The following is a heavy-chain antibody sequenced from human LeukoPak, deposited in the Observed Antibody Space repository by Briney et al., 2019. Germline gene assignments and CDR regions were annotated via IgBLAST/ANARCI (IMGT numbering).Heavy chain of an antibody. D-gene: IGHD6-6*01. J-gene: IGHJ5*02. V-gene: IGHV3-7*01. CDR1: GFTFSNYW. CDR3: ARVAAARSFDP. Sequence: GGSLRLSCSASGFTFSNYWMNWVRQAPGRGLEWVAYIKQDGSEKSYVDSVKGRFTISRDNAKNSLYLQMNSLRAEDTAVYYCARVAAARSFDPWGQGTLVTVSS. CDR2: IKQDGSEK.